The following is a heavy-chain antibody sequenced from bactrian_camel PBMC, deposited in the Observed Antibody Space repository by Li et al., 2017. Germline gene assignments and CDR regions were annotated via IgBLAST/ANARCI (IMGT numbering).Heavy chain of an antibody. CDR1: RDIGVTTC. D-gene: IGHD5*01. Sequence: QVQLVESGGGSVQAGGSLRLSCVVSRDIGVTTCMAWFRQAPGKEREGVASIYTGNGRTYYADSVKGRFTIPRGNAKNTVYLELNSLRTEDSATYYCLKDTPTAWVLQSHWGQGTQVTVS. CDR3: LKDTPTAWVLQSH. CDR2: IYTGNGRT. V-gene: IGHV3S54*01. J-gene: IGHJ4*01.